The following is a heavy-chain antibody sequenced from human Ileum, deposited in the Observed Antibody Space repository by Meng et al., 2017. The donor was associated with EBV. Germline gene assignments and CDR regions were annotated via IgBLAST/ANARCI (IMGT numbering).Heavy chain of an antibody. J-gene: IGHJ4*02. V-gene: IGHV1-18*01. CDR3: ARTYYGSYGFDY. CDR1: GYRFTAFG. Sequence: HVQLVQAGAGGKKPGASVKVSCKASGYRFTAFGISWVRQAPGQGPEWMGWITTYNGDTKYAQKFQGRVTMTRETSTNTAYMELTSLRSDDTAVYYCARTYYGSYGFDYWGQGTLVTVSS. CDR2: ITTYNGDT. D-gene: IGHD3-10*01.